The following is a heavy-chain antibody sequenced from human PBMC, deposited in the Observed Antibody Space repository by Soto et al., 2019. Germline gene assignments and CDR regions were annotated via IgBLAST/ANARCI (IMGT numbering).Heavy chain of an antibody. Sequence: QVQLVQSGAEVKKPGSSVKVSCKASGGTFSSYTISWVRQAPGQGLEWMGRIIPILGIANYAQKFQGRVTITADKSTSPAYTELSSLRSEDTAVYYCASPHSKMARVQYWGQGTLVTVSS. J-gene: IGHJ4*02. CDR2: IIPILGIA. CDR3: ASPHSKMARVQY. V-gene: IGHV1-69*02. CDR1: GGTFSSYT.